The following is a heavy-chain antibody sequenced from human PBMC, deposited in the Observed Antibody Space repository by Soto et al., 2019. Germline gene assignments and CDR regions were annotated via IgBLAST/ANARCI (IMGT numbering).Heavy chain of an antibody. CDR2: ISYDGSNK. J-gene: IGHJ4*02. V-gene: IGHV3-30-3*01. CDR1: GFTFSSYA. CDR3: ARDAYNYDFWSGYQYYFDY. D-gene: IGHD3-3*01. Sequence: GSLRLSCAASGFTFSSYAMHWVRQAPGKGLEWVAVISYDGSNKYYADSVKGRFTISRDNSKNTLYLQMNSLRAEDTAVYYCARDAYNYDFWSGYQYYFDYWGQGTLVTVSS.